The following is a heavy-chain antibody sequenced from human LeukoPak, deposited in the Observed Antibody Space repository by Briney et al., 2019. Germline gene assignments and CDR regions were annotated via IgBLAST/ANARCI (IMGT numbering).Heavy chain of an antibody. CDR3: ARDRYYDFWSGYWVYYYYMDV. CDR2: ISAYNGNT. CDR1: GYTFTDYY. Sequence: GASVKVSCKTSGYTFTDYYMHWVRQAPGQGLEWMGWISAYNGNTNYAQKLQGRVTMTTDTSTSTAYMELRSLRSDDTAVYYCARDRYYDFWSGYWVYYYYMDVWGKGTTVTVSS. D-gene: IGHD3-3*01. J-gene: IGHJ6*03. V-gene: IGHV1-18*04.